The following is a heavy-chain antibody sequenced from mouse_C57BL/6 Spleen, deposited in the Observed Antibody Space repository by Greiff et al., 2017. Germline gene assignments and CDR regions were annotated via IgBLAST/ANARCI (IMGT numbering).Heavy chain of an antibody. Sequence: QVQLQQPGAELVMPGASVKLSCKASGYTFTSYWMHWVKQRPGQGLAWIGEIDPSDSYTNYNQKFKGKSTLTVDKSSSTAYMQLSSLTSEDSAVYFCARSDLVGAYWGQGTLVTVSA. CDR1: GYTFTSYW. D-gene: IGHD1-1*01. CDR2: IDPSDSYT. CDR3: ARSDLVGAY. V-gene: IGHV1-69*01. J-gene: IGHJ3*01.